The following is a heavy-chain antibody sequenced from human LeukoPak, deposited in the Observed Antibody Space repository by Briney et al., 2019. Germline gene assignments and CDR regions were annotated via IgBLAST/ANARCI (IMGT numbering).Heavy chain of an antibody. CDR1: GFTVSSNY. CDR3: ARGGVVIGAFDI. V-gene: IGHV4-30-4*08. J-gene: IGHJ3*02. D-gene: IGHD3-3*01. CDR2: IYYSGST. Sequence: LRLSCAASGFTVSSNYMSWIRQPPGKGLEWIGYIYYSGSTYYNPSLKSRVTISVDTSKNQFSLKLSSVTAADTAVYYCARGGVVIGAFDIWGQGTMVTVSS.